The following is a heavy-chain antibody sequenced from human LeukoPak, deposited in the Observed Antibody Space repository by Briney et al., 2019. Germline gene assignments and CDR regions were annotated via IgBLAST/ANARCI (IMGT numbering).Heavy chain of an antibody. Sequence: GGSLRLSCAASGFTFSSYEMNWVRQAPGKGLEWVSYISSSGSTIYYADSVKGRFTISRDNAKNSLYLQMNSLRAEDTAVYYCARAEGYPAAMSDYYFYYMLVWGKGTTVTVSS. V-gene: IGHV3-48*03. CDR3: ARAEGYPAAMSDYYFYYMLV. CDR1: GFTFSSYE. CDR2: ISSSGSTI. D-gene: IGHD2-2*01. J-gene: IGHJ6*03.